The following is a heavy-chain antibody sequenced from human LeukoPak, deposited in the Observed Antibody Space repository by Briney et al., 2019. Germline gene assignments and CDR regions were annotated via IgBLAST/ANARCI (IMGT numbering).Heavy chain of an antibody. V-gene: IGHV4-31*03. D-gene: IGHD3-10*01. CDR3: ATSVAYGSGSDYAFDI. CDR1: GGSISSGGYY. Sequence: PSQTLSLTCTVSGGSISSGGYYWSWIRQHPGKGLEWIGYIYYSGSTYCNPSHKSRVTISVDTSKNQFSLKLSSVTAADTAVYYCATSVAYGSGSDYAFDIWGQGTMVTVSS. J-gene: IGHJ3*02. CDR2: IYYSGST.